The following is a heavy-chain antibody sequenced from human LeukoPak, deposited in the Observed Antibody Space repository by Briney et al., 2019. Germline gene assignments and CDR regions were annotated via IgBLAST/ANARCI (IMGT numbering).Heavy chain of an antibody. J-gene: IGHJ6*03. CDR2: ISYSGSTI. V-gene: IGHV3-48*03. D-gene: IGHD4-11*01. Sequence: GGSLRLSCAASGFTFNTYEMNWVRQAPGKGLEWVSYISYSGSTIYYADSVKGRFTISRDNAKNTLYLQMNSLRPEDTAVYYCAKNTMTTYQYYMDVWGKGTSVTISS. CDR3: AKNTMTTYQYYMDV. CDR1: GFTFNTYE.